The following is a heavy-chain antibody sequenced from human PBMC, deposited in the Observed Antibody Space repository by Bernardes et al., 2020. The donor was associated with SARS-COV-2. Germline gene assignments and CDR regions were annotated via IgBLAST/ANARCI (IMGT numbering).Heavy chain of an antibody. CDR1: GFTFSSHA. Sequence: GGSLRLSCATSGFTFSSHAMHWARQAPGKGLEWISYIGSRSGVVSYADSVKGRFTISRDNAKNSVYLQMNSLRVEDTAVYYCARDSWWSLDYWGQGTQVTVS. D-gene: IGHD2-15*01. V-gene: IGHV3-48*01. CDR3: ARDSWWSLDY. CDR2: IGSRSGVV. J-gene: IGHJ4*02.